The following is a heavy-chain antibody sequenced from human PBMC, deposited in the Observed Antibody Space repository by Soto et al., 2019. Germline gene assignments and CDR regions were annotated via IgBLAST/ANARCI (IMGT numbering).Heavy chain of an antibody. D-gene: IGHD2-2*01. CDR1: GYTFTSYA. CDR3: ARGGRVVVVPAANWFAH. Sequence: QVQLVQSGAEVKKPGASVKVSCKASGYTFTSYAMHWVRQAPGQRLEWMGWINAGNGNTQYSQKFQGRVTITRDTSASSADMELSSLRSEDTAVYYCARGGRVVVVPAANWFAHWGQGTLVTVSS. CDR2: INAGNGNT. J-gene: IGHJ5*02. V-gene: IGHV1-3*01.